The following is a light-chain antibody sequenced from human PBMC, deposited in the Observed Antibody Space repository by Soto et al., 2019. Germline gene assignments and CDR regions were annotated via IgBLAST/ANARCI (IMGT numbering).Light chain of an antibody. CDR3: QHYNSLPPT. J-gene: IGKJ3*01. Sequence: DLKMTQSPLSLSASVGDRVTISCQASQDISNSLNWYQQRPGKAPELLIYEAFNLEAGVPSRFRGSGSGTHFTFTISNLQPEDVATYYCQHYNSLPPTFGPGTRVDIK. CDR1: QDISNS. V-gene: IGKV1-33*01. CDR2: EAF.